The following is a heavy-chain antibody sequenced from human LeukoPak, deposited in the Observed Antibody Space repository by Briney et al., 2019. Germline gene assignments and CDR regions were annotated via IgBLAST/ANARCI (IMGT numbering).Heavy chain of an antibody. CDR1: GGSISSGSYY. D-gene: IGHD2-2*02. V-gene: IGHV4-61*02. CDR3: ARGVPAAIATDY. Sequence: SETLSLTCTVSGGSISSGSYYWSWIRQPAGKGLEWIGRIYTSGSTNYNPSLKSRVTISVDMSKNQFSLKLSSVTAADTAVYYCARGVPAAIATDYWGQGTLVTVSS. CDR2: IYTSGST. J-gene: IGHJ4*02.